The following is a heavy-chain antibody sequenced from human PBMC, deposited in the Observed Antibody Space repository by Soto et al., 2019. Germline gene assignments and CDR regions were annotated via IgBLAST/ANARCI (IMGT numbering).Heavy chain of an antibody. Sequence: SVKVSCKASGGTFSSYAISWVRQAPGQGLEWMGGIIPIFGTANYAQKFQGRVAITADESTSTAYMELSSLRSEDTAVYYCARGIGRTIFGVVIALKSYGMDVWGQGTTVTVSS. V-gene: IGHV1-69*13. CDR3: ARGIGRTIFGVVIALKSYGMDV. D-gene: IGHD3-3*01. CDR1: GGTFSSYA. J-gene: IGHJ6*02. CDR2: IIPIFGTA.